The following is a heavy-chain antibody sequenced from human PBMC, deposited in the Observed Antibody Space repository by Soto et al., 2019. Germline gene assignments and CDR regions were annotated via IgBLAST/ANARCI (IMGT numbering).Heavy chain of an antibody. CDR1: GFTFSSYA. CDR3: AKDWSHYYGMDV. D-gene: IGHD2-8*02. V-gene: IGHV3-23*01. CDR2: ISGSGSST. Sequence: GGSLRLSCAASGFTFSSYAMSWVRQAPGKGLEWVSTISGSGSSTYYADSVKGRFTVSRDNSKNTLSVQMNSLRAEDTAVYYCAKDWSHYYGMDVWGQGTTVTVSS. J-gene: IGHJ6*02.